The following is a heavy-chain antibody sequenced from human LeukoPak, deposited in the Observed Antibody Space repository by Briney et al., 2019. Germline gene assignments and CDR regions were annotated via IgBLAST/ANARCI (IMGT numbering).Heavy chain of an antibody. D-gene: IGHD1-26*01. J-gene: IGHJ4*02. CDR2: IPFSGST. Sequence: SETLSLTCTASDASISGYYWSWIRQPPGKGLEWIGSIPFSGSTNYNPSLRSRVTISVDTSKNQLSLKLSSVTAADTAVYYCARDLGGIYFDYWGQGTLVTVSS. V-gene: IGHV4-59*01. CDR1: DASISGYY. CDR3: ARDLGGIYFDY.